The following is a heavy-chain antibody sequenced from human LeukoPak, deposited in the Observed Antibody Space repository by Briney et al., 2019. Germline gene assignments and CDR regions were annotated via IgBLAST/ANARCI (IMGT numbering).Heavy chain of an antibody. CDR1: GGSIGGHTFY. J-gene: IGHJ3*02. V-gene: IGHV4-39*01. CDR3: ARLTALAGHRGAFDI. Sequence: PSETLSLTCNVSGGSIGGHTFYWDWIRQPPGKGLEWIATIYYNGNTFYNPSLKSRVAISIDMFKGQFSLHLSSVTAADTAIYYCARLTALAGHRGAFDIWGPGTMVTVSS. D-gene: IGHD6-19*01. CDR2: IYYNGNT.